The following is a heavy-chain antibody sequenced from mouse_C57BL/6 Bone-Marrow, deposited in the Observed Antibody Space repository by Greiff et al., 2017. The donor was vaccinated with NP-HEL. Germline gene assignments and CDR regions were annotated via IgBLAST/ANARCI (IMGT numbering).Heavy chain of an antibody. CDR2: IDPSDSYT. D-gene: IGHD2-4*01. V-gene: IGHV1-69*01. CDR3: AREIGDYLYYFDY. CDR1: GYTFTSYW. Sequence: QVQLQQPGAELVMPGASVKLSCKASGYTFTSYWMHWVKQGPGQGLEWIGEIDPSDSYTNYNQKFKGKSTLTVDKSSSTAYMQLSSLTSEDSAVYDCAREIGDYLYYFDYWGQGTTLTVSS. J-gene: IGHJ2*01.